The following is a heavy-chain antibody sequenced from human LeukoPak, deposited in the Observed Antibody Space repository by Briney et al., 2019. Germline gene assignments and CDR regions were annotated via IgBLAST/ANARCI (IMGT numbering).Heavy chain of an antibody. CDR3: ATDTNQGRNGLDV. D-gene: IGHD1-14*01. CDR2: ISSSSSTI. Sequence: GGSLRLSCAASGFTFSSYSMNWVRQAPGKGLEWVSYISSSSSTIYYADSVKGRFTISRDSAKNTLYLQMNSLRAEDTAVYYCATDTNQGRNGLDVWGQGTTVTVSS. V-gene: IGHV3-48*04. CDR1: GFTFSSYS. J-gene: IGHJ6*02.